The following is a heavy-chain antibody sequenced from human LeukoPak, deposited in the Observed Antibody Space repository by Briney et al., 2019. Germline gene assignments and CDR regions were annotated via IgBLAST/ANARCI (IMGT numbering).Heavy chain of an antibody. CDR2: ITGSGGRT. CDR3: AKDRCSNGIGCYYYYMDV. D-gene: IGHD2-8*01. CDR1: GFTFSTYG. J-gene: IGHJ6*03. V-gene: IGHV3-23*01. Sequence: GGSLRLSCEVSGFTFSTYGMSWVRQAPGKGLEWVSAITGSGGRTYYADSVKGRFTISRDNSRDRLYLQMNSLRAEDTAVYYCAKDRCSNGIGCYYYYMDVWGKGTTVTISS.